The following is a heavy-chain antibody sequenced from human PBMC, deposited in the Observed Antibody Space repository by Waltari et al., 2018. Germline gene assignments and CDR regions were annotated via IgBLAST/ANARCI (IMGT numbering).Heavy chain of an antibody. CDR2: ISYIGTT. CDR3: VRDRRCYGDICTLGWFDT. CDR1: GGTLSSGGYY. J-gene: IGHJ5*02. D-gene: IGHD2-15*01. Sequence: QVQLRESGPELVKPSQTLSLTCNVSGGTLSSGGYYWTWIRQHPGKGLEWIGYISYIGTTFYNPSLRGRLILSADTSKNQFSLNLGSVTAADTAVYYCVRDRRCYGDICTLGWFDTWGRGALVTVSS. V-gene: IGHV4-31*03.